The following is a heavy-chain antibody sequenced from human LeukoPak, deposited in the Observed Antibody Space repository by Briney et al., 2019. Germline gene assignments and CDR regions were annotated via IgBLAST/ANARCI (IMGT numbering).Heavy chain of an antibody. CDR3: AKEGLVGALDY. CDR2: ISWNSGSI. D-gene: IGHD1-26*01. V-gene: IGHV3-9*01. J-gene: IGHJ4*02. Sequence: GGSLRLSCAASGFTFDDYAMHWVRQAPGKGLEWVSGISWNSGSIGYADSVKGRFTISRDNAKNSLYLQMNSLRAEDTALYYCAKEGLVGALDYWGQGTLVTVSS. CDR1: GFTFDDYA.